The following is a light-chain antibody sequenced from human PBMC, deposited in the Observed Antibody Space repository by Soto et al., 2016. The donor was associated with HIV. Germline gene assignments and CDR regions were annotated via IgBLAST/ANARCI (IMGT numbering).Light chain of an antibody. CDR2: GKN. J-gene: IGLJ2*01. V-gene: IGLV3-19*01. Sequence: SSELTQDPAVSVALGQTVRITCQGDSLRNSYANWYHRKPGQAPILLIYGKNNRPSGIPDRFSGSSSGNIVSLTISGAQAEDEADYYCNSHDSTTNHVVFGGGTKLTVL. CDR3: NSHDSTTNHVV. CDR1: SLRNSY.